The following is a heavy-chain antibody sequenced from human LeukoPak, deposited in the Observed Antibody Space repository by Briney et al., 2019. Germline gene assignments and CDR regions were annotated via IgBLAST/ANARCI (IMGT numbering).Heavy chain of an antibody. CDR2: ISAYNGNT. J-gene: IGHJ3*02. CDR1: GYTFTSYG. V-gene: IGHV1-18*01. D-gene: IGHD3-10*01. Sequence: ASVKVSCKASGYTFTSYGISWVRQAPGQGLEWMGWISAYNGNTNYAQKLQGRVTMTTDTSTSTAYMELRSLRSDDTTVYYCARGGIYYYGSGSYVYAFDIWGQGTMVTVSS. CDR3: ARGGIYYYGSGSYVYAFDI.